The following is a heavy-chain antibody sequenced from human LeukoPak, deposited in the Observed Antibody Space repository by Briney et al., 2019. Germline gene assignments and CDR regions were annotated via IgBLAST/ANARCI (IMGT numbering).Heavy chain of an antibody. J-gene: IGHJ4*02. Sequence: PGGSLRLSCAASGFTVSSNYMSWVRQAPGKGLEWVSVIYSGGSTYYADSVKGRFTISRDNSKNTLYLQMNSLRAEDTAVYYCARVIRDIDYYFDYWGQGTLVTVSS. CDR2: IYSGGST. CDR3: ARVIRDIDYYFDY. V-gene: IGHV3-53*01. CDR1: GFTVSSNY. D-gene: IGHD3-9*01.